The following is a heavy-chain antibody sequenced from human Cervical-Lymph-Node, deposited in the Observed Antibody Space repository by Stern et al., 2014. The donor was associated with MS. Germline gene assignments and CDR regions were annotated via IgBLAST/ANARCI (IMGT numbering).Heavy chain of an antibody. CDR3: ARDYGDYAFDY. J-gene: IGHJ4*02. D-gene: IGHD4-17*01. CDR2: SFPGDFDP. Sequence: EVQLVESGSEVKKPGESLKISCKGSGYSFTANWIAWVRQMPGKGLEWVGISFPGDFDPRYSPSFRGQVSISADKSISTAYLQWSSLKASDTAMYYCARDYGDYAFDYWGQGTLVTVSS. V-gene: IGHV5-51*01. CDR1: GYSFTANW.